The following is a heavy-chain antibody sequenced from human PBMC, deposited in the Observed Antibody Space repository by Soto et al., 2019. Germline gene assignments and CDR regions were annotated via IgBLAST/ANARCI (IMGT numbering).Heavy chain of an antibody. Sequence: QVQLVESGGGLVKPGGSLRLSCAASGFTFSDYYMSWIRQAPGKGLEWVSYISSSGSTIYYADSVKGRFTISRDNAKNSYQQKMSLRGAEDTAVYYCARDPPDTAMVTDYYCMDVWGQGTTVTVSS. CDR2: ISSSGSTI. CDR1: GFTFSDYY. V-gene: IGHV3-11*01. D-gene: IGHD5-18*01. J-gene: IGHJ6*02. CDR3: ARDPPDTAMVTDYYCMDV.